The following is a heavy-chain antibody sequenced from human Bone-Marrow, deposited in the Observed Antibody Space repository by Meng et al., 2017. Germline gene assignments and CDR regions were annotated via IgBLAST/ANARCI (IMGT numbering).Heavy chain of an antibody. V-gene: IGHV1-69*05. D-gene: IGHD5-18*01. Sequence: SVKVSCKASGGTFSSYAISWLRQAPGQGLEWMGGIIPIFGTANYAQKFQGRVTITTDESTSTAYMELSSLRSEDTAVYYCARADTAMVNLDYWGQGTLVTVSS. CDR1: GGTFSSYA. J-gene: IGHJ4*02. CDR2: IIPIFGTA. CDR3: ARADTAMVNLDY.